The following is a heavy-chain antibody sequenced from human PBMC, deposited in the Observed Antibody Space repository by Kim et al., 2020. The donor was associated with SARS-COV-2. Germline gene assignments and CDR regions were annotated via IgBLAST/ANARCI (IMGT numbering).Heavy chain of an antibody. D-gene: IGHD3-3*01. Sequence: KSNADSVKGRFTISRDNAKNSLYLQMNSLRAEDTAVYYCARVRAFGYFDYWGQGTLVTVSS. V-gene: IGHV3-11*01. J-gene: IGHJ4*02. CDR3: ARVRAFGYFDY. CDR2: K.